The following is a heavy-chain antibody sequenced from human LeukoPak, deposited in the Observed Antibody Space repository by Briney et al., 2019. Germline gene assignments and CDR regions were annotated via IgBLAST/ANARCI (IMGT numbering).Heavy chain of an antibody. CDR2: ISSSGTTI. Sequence: PGGSLRLSCAASGFTFSSYEMNWVRQAPGKGLEWVSYISSSGTTIYYADSVKGRFTISRDNAKNTLYLQMNSLRAEDTAVYYCARARDYGDYVNWFDPWGQGTLVTVSS. CDR3: ARARDYGDYVNWFDP. J-gene: IGHJ5*02. V-gene: IGHV3-48*03. D-gene: IGHD4-17*01. CDR1: GFTFSSYE.